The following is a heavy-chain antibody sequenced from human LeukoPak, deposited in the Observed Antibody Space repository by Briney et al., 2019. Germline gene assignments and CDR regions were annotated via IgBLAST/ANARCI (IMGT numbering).Heavy chain of an antibody. CDR3: TRGARTSWFDY. Sequence: ASVKVSCKPSGYTFTVNYLHWVRQAPGQGLEWVGWMNPNSGVTVYAQNFQGRVTMTRDTSISTAYMELSSLTSDDTAVYYCTRGARTSWFDYWGQGSLVTVSS. D-gene: IGHD2-2*01. J-gene: IGHJ4*02. CDR1: GYTFTVNY. CDR2: MNPNSGVT. V-gene: IGHV1-2*02.